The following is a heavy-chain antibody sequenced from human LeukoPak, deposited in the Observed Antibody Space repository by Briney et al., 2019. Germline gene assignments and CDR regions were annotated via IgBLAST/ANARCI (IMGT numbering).Heavy chain of an antibody. D-gene: IGHD5-12*01. CDR3: VRDLPDNGYDWGDHHNYGMDV. V-gene: IGHV3-74*01. J-gene: IGHJ6*02. CDR1: GLYFHSYW. CDR2: INNDGSRT. Sequence: QTGGSLRLSCAASGLYFHSYWMHWVRQTPGKGLVWLARINNDGSRTAYADSVKGRFTISRDNAKRTLYLQMSRLRAEDTALYYCVRDLPDNGYDWGDHHNYGMDVWGQGTMVTVSS.